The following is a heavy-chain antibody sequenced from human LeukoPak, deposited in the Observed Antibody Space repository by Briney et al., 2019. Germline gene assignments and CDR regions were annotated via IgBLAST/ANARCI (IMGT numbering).Heavy chain of an antibody. J-gene: IGHJ4*02. CDR2: IKQDGSEK. CDR1: GFTFSSYW. Sequence: GGSLRLSCAASGFTFSSYWMSWVRQAPGKGLEWVANIKQDGSEKYYVDSVKGRFTISRDNAKNSLYLQMNSLRAEDTAVYYCAGWVVATIDPYFDYWGQGTLVTVSS. V-gene: IGHV3-7*01. CDR3: AGWVVATIDPYFDY. D-gene: IGHD5-12*01.